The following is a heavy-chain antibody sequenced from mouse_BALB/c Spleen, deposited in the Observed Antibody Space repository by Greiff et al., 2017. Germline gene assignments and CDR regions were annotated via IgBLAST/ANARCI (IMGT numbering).Heavy chain of an antibody. CDR1: GYTFTSYT. CDR3: ARRAYYYGSSYDYAMDY. Sequence: VQLQQPGAELVKPGASVKLSCKASGYTFTSYTMHWVKQRPGQGLEWIGYINPSSGYTEYNQKFKDKTTLTADKSSSTAYMQLSSLTSEDSAVYYCARRAYYYGSSYDYAMDYWGQGTSVTVSS. CDR2: INPSSGYT. V-gene: IGHV1-4*02. J-gene: IGHJ4*01. D-gene: IGHD1-1*01.